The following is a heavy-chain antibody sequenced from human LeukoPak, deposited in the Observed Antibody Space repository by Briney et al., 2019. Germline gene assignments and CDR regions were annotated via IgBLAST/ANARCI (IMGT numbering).Heavy chain of an antibody. V-gene: IGHV1-2*02. CDR1: GYTFTSYG. J-gene: IGHJ4*02. CDR3: ARSSDYSNYIIDY. Sequence: ASVKVSCKASGYTFTSYGISWVRQAPGQGLEWMGWINPNSGGTNYAQKFQGRVTMTRDTSMSTAYMELTRLTSDDTAVYFCARSSDYSNYIIDYWGQGTLVTVSS. D-gene: IGHD4-11*01. CDR2: INPNSGGT.